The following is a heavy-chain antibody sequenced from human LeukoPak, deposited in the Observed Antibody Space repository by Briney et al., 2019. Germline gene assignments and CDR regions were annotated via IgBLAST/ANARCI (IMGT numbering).Heavy chain of an antibody. D-gene: IGHD1-1*01. V-gene: IGHV3-30*04. Sequence: GGSLRLSCAASRFTFPTYAMHWVRQAPGKGLEWVAVISNDGTNKYYADSVKGRLTISRDNSMNTMYLQMNSLRTEDTAVYYCARESLEYNCGPHFDYWGQGTLVTVSS. CDR3: ARESLEYNCGPHFDY. CDR2: ISNDGTNK. J-gene: IGHJ4*02. CDR1: RFTFPTYA.